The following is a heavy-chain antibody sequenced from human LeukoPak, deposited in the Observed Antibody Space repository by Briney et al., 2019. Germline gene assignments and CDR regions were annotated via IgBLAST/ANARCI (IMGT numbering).Heavy chain of an antibody. CDR2: MNPNSGNT. J-gene: IGHJ1*01. Sequence: GASVKVSCKASGYTFTSYDINWVRQATGQGLEWMGWMNPNSGNTGYAQKFQGRVTMTRNTSISTAYMELSSLRSEDTAVYYCARDWGDYGPGYFQHWGQGTLVTVSS. CDR1: GYTFTSYD. V-gene: IGHV1-8*01. D-gene: IGHD4-17*01. CDR3: ARDWGDYGPGYFQH.